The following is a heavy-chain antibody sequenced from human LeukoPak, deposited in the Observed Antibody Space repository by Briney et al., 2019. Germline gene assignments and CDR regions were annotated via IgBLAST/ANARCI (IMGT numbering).Heavy chain of an antibody. D-gene: IGHD3-10*01. J-gene: IGHJ5*02. CDR3: ARGKAGYGSGSYSPLFDP. CDR1: GYTFTSYG. V-gene: IGHV1-18*01. CDR2: ISAYNGNT. Sequence: ASVKVSCTASGYTFTSYGISWVRQAPGQGLEWMGWISAYNGNTNYAQKLQGRVTMTTDTSTSTAYMELRSLRSDDTAVYYCARGKAGYGSGSYSPLFDPWGQGTLVTVSS.